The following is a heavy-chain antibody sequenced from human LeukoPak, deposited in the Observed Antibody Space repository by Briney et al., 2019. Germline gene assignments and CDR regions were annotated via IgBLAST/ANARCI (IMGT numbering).Heavy chain of an antibody. V-gene: IGHV3-7*05. CDR3: ARARNLDF. CDR2: IKEDGSEK. CDR1: GFTFGNYW. Sequence: GGSLRLSCAASGFTFGNYWMSWVRQAPGKGLEWVADIKEDGSEKYYVDSVKGRFTISRDNAKSSLYLQMNSLRAEDTAVYYCARARNLDFWGQGTLVTVSS. J-gene: IGHJ4*02.